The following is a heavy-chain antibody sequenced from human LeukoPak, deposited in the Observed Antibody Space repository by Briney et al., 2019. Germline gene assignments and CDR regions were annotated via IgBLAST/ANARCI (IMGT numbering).Heavy chain of an antibody. CDR1: GFTFSSYA. J-gene: IGHJ4*02. V-gene: IGHV3-23*01. D-gene: IGHD5-18*01. CDR3: AKDDGWIQFNS. CDR2: ISGSGGST. Sequence: PGGSLRLSCAASGFTFSSYAMSWVRQAPGKGLEWVSAISGSGGSTYYADSVKGRFFISRGNSKNTVILQMHSLRAEDTAIYYCAKDDGWIQFNSWGQGTLVTVSS.